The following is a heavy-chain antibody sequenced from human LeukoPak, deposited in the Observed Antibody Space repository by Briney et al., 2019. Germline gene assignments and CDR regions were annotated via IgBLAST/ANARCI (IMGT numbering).Heavy chain of an antibody. J-gene: IGHJ5*01. CDR3: ARRQAAAVNWFDS. CDR2: IYPGDSDT. CDR1: GYSFSNYW. Sequence: GESLKISCRGSGYSFSNYWIAWVRQMPGKGLEWMGIIYPGDSDTKYSRSFQGQVIISADKSTTTAYLQWSSLKASDTAMYYCARRQAAAVNWFDSWGQGTLVTVSS. V-gene: IGHV5-51*01. D-gene: IGHD6-25*01.